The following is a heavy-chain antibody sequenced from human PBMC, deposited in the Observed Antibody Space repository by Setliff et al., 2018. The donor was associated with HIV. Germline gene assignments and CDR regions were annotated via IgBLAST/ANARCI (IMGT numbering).Heavy chain of an antibody. J-gene: IGHJ5*02. CDR2: ISSSSSYI. V-gene: IGHV3-21*01. Sequence: GGSLRLSCAASGFTFSSYSMNWVRQAPGKGLEWVSSISSSSSYIYYADSVKGRFTISRDNAKNSLYLQMNSPRAEDTAVYYCARDAFTMVRGVIGWFDPWGQGTLVTVSS. D-gene: IGHD3-10*01. CDR3: ARDAFTMVRGVIGWFDP. CDR1: GFTFSSYS.